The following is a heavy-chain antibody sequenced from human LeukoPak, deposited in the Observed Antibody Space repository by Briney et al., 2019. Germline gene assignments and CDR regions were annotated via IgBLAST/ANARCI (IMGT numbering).Heavy chain of an antibody. CDR2: ISCSGGST. J-gene: IGHJ1*01. V-gene: IGHV3-23*01. CDR3: AKSRELLYAEYFQH. CDR1: GFTFSSYA. Sequence: GSLRLSCAASGFTFSSYAMSWVRQAPGQGLEWVSSISCSGGSTYYADSVKGRFIISRHNSKNTLYLQMNSLRAEDTAVYYCAKSRELLYAEYFQHWGPGTLVSVSS. D-gene: IGHD1-26*01.